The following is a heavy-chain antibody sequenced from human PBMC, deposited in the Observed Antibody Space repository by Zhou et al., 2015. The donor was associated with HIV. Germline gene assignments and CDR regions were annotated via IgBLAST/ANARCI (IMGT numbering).Heavy chain of an antibody. J-gene: IGHJ1*01. Sequence: QVQLVQSGAEVKKPGASVKVSCKASGYTFTGYHMHWVRQAPGQGLEWMGWINPNSGGTNYAQKFQGWVTMTRDTSISTAYMELSRLRSDDTAVYYCARARRGYCSSTSCYEYFQHWGQGTLVTV. V-gene: IGHV1-2*04. CDR1: GYTFTGYH. D-gene: IGHD2-2*01. CDR2: INPNSGGT. CDR3: ARARRGYCSSTSCYEYFQH.